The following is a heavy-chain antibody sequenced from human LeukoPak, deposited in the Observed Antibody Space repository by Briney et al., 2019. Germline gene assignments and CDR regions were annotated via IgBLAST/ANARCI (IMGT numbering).Heavy chain of an antibody. D-gene: IGHD5-24*01. CDR2: FYHRGET. CDR3: ARGRTRSRDGYNYFDY. CDR1: GAPTSSYY. J-gene: IGHJ4*02. V-gene: IGHV4-59*12. Sequence: SETLSLTCNVSGAPTSSYYWSWIRQAPGKGLEWIGYFYHRGETKYNPSLLSRVTISVDTSKNQFSLKLSSVTAADTAVYYCARGRTRSRDGYNYFDYWGQGTLVTVSS.